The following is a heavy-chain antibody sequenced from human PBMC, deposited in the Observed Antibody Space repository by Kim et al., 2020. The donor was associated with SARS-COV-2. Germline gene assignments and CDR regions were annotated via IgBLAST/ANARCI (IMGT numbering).Heavy chain of an antibody. CDR1: GFTFSGSA. CDR3: ISSRGGELFYYGMDV. D-gene: IGHD3-10*01. CDR2: IRSKANSYAT. V-gene: IGHV3-73*01. J-gene: IGHJ6*02. Sequence: GGSLRLSCAASGFTFSGSAMHWVRQASGKGLEWVGRIRSKANSYATAYAASVKGRFTISRDDSKNTAYLQMNSLKTEDTAVYYCISSRGGELFYYGMDVWGQGTTVTVSS.